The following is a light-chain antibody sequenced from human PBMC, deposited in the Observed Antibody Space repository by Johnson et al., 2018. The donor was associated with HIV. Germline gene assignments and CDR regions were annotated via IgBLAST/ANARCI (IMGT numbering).Light chain of an antibody. CDR3: GTWDNSLNPAYV. CDR2: ENN. V-gene: IGLV1-51*02. Sequence: SVLTQPSSVSAAPGQKVTISCSGSSSNIGNKYVSWYQQLPGTAPKLLIYENNKRPSGIPDRFSGSKSGTSATLGITGLQTGDEADYYCGTWDNSLNPAYVFGTGTKVTVL. CDR1: SSNIGNKY. J-gene: IGLJ1*01.